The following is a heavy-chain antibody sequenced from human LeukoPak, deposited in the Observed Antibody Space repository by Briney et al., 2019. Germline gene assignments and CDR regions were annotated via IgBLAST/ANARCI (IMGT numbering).Heavy chain of an antibody. V-gene: IGHV4-39*07. Sequence: PSETLSLTCTVSGASINTNDFYWAWIRQPPGKGLEWLGTIRSFGQIYSNPSLKTRLSISVDMSKNEFSLRLNSVTAAETAVYFCARQNRFWGSGNYWGQGILVTVSS. CDR3: ARQNRFWGSGNY. CDR2: IRSFGQI. J-gene: IGHJ4*02. D-gene: IGHD3-10*01. CDR1: GASINTNDFY.